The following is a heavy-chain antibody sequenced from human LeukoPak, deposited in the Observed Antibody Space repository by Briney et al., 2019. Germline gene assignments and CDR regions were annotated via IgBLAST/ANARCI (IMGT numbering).Heavy chain of an antibody. V-gene: IGHV3-30-3*01. CDR1: GFNFKLSA. D-gene: IGHD2-21*01. CDR3: VRAGGAYCGVDCFEH. Sequence: GGSLRLSCAASGFNFKLSAMSWGRQAPGKGLEWVATVSNDGTNKFYADSVKGRFTISRDNSKNTLYLQMNSLTAEDTAVYYCVRAGGAYCGVDCFEHWGLGTLATVSS. J-gene: IGHJ4*02. CDR2: VSNDGTNK.